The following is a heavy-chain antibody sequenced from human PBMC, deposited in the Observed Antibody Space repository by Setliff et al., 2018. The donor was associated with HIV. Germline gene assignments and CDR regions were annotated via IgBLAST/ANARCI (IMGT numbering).Heavy chain of an antibody. V-gene: IGHV4-59*01. CDR3: ARGVNFDY. D-gene: IGHD3-3*01. J-gene: IGHJ4*02. CDR1: GGSFSGYY. Sequence: SETLSLTCSVSGGSFSGYYWSWIRQTPGKGLEWIGYIYIYNSGSTNYNPSLTSRVTVSADTSRNQFSLKLTSVTAADTAIYYCARGVNFDYWGQGTQVTVSS. CDR2: IYIYNSGST.